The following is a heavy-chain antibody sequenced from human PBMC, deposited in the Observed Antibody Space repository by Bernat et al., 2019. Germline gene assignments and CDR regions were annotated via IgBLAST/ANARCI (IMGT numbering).Heavy chain of an antibody. D-gene: IGHD6-6*01. CDR1: GFTFSSYG. Sequence: QVQLVESGGGVVQPGRSLRLSCAASGFTFSSYGMHWVRQAPGKGLEWVAVISYDGSNKYYADSVKGRFTISRDNSKNTLYLQMNSLRAEDTAVYYCAKERYNSSSQQDTDWGQGTLVTVSS. CDR3: AKERYNSSSQQDTD. J-gene: IGHJ4*02. CDR2: ISYDGSNK. V-gene: IGHV3-30*18.